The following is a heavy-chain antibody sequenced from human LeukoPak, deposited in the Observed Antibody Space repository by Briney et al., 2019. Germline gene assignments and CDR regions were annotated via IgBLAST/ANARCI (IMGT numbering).Heavy chain of an antibody. CDR3: ARDRYCSSTSCYTAFDP. D-gene: IGHD2-2*02. J-gene: IGHJ5*02. Sequence: ASVKVSCKASGYTFTGYYMHWVRQAPGQGLEWMGWINPNSGGTNYAQKFQGRVTMTRDTSISTAYMELSRLRPDDTAVYYCARDRYCSSTSCYTAFDPWGQGTLVTVSS. CDR1: GYTFTGYY. CDR2: INPNSGGT. V-gene: IGHV1-2*02.